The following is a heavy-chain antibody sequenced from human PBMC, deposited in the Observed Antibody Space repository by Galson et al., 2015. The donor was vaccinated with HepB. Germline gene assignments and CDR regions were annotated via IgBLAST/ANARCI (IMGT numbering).Heavy chain of an antibody. J-gene: IGHJ4*02. CDR3: ARQLIGELRRLDY. D-gene: IGHD1-26*01. CDR2: IYYTGST. CDR1: GGSINNYY. V-gene: IGHV4-59*08. Sequence: SETLSLTCTVSGGSINNYYWSWIRQPPGKGLEWIGYIYYTGSTNYNPSLKSRVTISVDTSKNQVSLKLSSVTAADTAVYYCARQLIGELRRLDYWGQGTLVTVSS.